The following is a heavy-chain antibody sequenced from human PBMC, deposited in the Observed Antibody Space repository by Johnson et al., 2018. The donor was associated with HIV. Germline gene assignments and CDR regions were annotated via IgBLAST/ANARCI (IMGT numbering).Heavy chain of an antibody. V-gene: IGHV3-7*01. CDR2: IKQDGSEN. J-gene: IGHJ3*02. CDR1: GFTFSNYW. CDR3: ARVEPIRRAIDAFDI. Sequence: VQLVESGGGLVQPGGSLRLSCAASGFTFSNYWMSWVRQAPGNGLARAAHIKQDGSENYFVDSVKGRFTISRDNAKNSLYLQLNSLRAEDTAVYYCARVEPIRRAIDAFDIWGQGTMVTVSS.